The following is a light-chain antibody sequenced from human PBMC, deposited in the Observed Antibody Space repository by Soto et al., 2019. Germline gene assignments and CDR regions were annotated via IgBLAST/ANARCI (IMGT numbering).Light chain of an antibody. CDR1: QSISDW. CDR3: HSRRT. V-gene: IGKV1-5*01. Sequence: DIQLTQSPSTLSASVGDRVTITCRASQSISDWLVWYQQKPGKAPKFLIYDASSLESGVPSRFSGSGSGTEFTLTISSLQPDDFATYYCHSRRTFGQGTKVDIK. J-gene: IGKJ1*01. CDR2: DAS.